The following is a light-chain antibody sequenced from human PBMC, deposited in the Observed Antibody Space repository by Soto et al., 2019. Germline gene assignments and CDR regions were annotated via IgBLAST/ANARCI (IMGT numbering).Light chain of an antibody. Sequence: IVMTQSPATLSVSPGERATLSFRSSQSVSSNLAWYQQKPGQAPRLLIYGASTRATGIPARFSGSGSGTEFTLTISSLQSEDFAVYYCQQYNNWPPRTFGQGTKVDIK. CDR2: GAS. CDR1: QSVSSN. J-gene: IGKJ1*01. V-gene: IGKV3-15*01. CDR3: QQYNNWPPRT.